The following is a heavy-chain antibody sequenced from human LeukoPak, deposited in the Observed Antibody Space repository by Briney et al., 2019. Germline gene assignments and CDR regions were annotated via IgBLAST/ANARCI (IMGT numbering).Heavy chain of an antibody. CDR3: ARLKSYDFWSGYRIDY. CDR2: IYYSGST. J-gene: IGHJ4*02. D-gene: IGHD3-3*01. CDR1: GGSISSYY. Sequence: SETLSLTCTVSGGSISSYYWSWIRQPPGKGLEWIGYIYYSGSTNYNPSLKSRVTISVDTSKNQFSLKLSSVTAADTAVYYCARLKSYDFWSGYRIDYWGQGTLVTVSS. V-gene: IGHV4-59*12.